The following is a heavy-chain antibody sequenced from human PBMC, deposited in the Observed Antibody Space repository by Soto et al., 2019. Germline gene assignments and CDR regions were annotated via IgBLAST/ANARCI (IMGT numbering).Heavy chain of an antibody. CDR1: GGTFSSYT. CDR3: ARGRSGRDYYYYYYMDV. J-gene: IGHJ6*03. Sequence: SVKVSCKASGGTFSSYTISWVRQAPGQGLEWMGRIIPILGIANYAQKFQGRVTITADKSTSTAYMELSSLRSEDTAVYYCARGRSGRDYYYYYYMDVWGKGTTVTVSS. D-gene: IGHD3-10*01. V-gene: IGHV1-69*02. CDR2: IIPILGIA.